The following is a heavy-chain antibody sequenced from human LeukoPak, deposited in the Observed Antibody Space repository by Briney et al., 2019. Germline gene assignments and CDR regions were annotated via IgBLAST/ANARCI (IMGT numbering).Heavy chain of an antibody. V-gene: IGHV3-30*18. CDR1: GFTFSNYA. J-gene: IGHJ4*02. CDR2: ISYDGSTK. Sequence: PGRSLRLSCAASGFTFSNYAMHWVRQAPGKGLEWVAVISYDGSTKYYADSVKGRCTISRDNSKNTLYLQMNSLRAEDTAVYYCAKDLVYSSGWYETRQHFDYWGQGTLVTVPP. D-gene: IGHD6-19*01. CDR3: AKDLVYSSGWYETRQHFDY.